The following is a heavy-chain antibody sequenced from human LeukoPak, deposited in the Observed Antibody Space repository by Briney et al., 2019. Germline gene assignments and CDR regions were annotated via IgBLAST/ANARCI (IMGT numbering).Heavy chain of an antibody. CDR2: TYTGGTT. CDR1: GFTVSNNY. J-gene: IGHJ3*02. CDR3: ARAGAYSGYDAFDI. Sequence: GGSLRLSCAASGFTVSNNYMTWVRQATGKGLEWVSVTYTGGTTYYADSVKGRFTISRDNSRNTLHLQMNSLRAEDTAVYYCARAGAYSGYDAFDIWGQGTMVTVSS. V-gene: IGHV3-66*01. D-gene: IGHD5-12*01.